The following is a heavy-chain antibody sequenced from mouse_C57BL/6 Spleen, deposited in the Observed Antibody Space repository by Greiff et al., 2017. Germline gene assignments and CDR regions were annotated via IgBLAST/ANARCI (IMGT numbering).Heavy chain of an antibody. CDR1: GFTFSSYA. J-gene: IGHJ4*01. D-gene: IGHD2-1*01. V-gene: IGHV5-4*03. CDR3: ASLYGNYSYAMDY. CDR2: ISDGGSYT. Sequence: EVKLMESGGGLVKPGGSLKLSCAASGFTFSSYAMSWVRQTPEKRLEWVATISDGGSYTYYPDNVKGRLTISRDNAKNNLYLQMSHLKSEDTAMYYCASLYGNYSYAMDYWGQGTSVTVSS.